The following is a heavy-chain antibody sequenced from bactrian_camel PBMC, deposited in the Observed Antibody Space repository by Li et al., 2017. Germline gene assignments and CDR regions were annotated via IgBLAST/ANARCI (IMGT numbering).Heavy chain of an antibody. V-gene: IGHV3S55*01. CDR3: TTGNY. CDR1: GDISGGYC. J-gene: IGHJ4*01. CDR2: IDSDGTT. Sequence: QLVESGGGSVQAGGSLRLSCAASGDISGGYCMAWFREAPGKEREGVAAIDSDGTTTYADSVKSRFSISLDNDKKTLYLQMNSLKSEDTALYYCTTGNYWGQGTQVTV. D-gene: IGHD6*01.